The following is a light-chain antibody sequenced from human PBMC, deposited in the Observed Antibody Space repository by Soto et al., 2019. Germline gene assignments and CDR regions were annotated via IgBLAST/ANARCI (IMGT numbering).Light chain of an antibody. Sequence: EIGMPQSPATLTGSPGETVILSCRASQSLSGNLACYQQKPGQAPRLLIFRASTRATGVPARFSGRGSGTEFTLTISSLQPDDFATYYCQQYNSYSGTFGQGTKVDIK. CDR3: QQYNSYSGT. V-gene: IGKV3-15*01. CDR1: QSLSGN. CDR2: RAS. J-gene: IGKJ1*01.